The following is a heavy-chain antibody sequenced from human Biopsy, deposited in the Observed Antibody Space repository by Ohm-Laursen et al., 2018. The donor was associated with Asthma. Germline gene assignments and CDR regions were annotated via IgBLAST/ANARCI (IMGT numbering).Heavy chain of an antibody. CDR3: ARGISRVTGLFDHFDS. J-gene: IGHJ4*02. CDR2: IHYSGST. CDR1: GVSIRSYY. Sequence: TLSLTCTVSGVSIRSYYWTWIRQPPGKGLEWIGNIHYSGSTYSNPSLKSRVTISVDTSKNQFSLKLHSVTAADAAVYYCARGISRVTGLFDHFDSWGQGTLVTVSS. D-gene: IGHD2-21*02. V-gene: IGHV4-59*01.